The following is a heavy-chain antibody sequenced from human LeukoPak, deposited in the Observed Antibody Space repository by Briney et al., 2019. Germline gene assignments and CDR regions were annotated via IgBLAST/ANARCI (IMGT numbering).Heavy chain of an antibody. CDR1: GYTFTSYY. CDR2: IDPSGGST. V-gene: IGHV1-46*01. J-gene: IGHJ4*02. Sequence: ASVKVSCKASGYTFTSYYMHWVRQAPGQGLEWMGIIDPSGGSTSYAQKFQGRVTMTRDTSTSTVYMELSSLRSEYTAVYYCARDLGYGDPGVAYYFDYWGQGTLVTVSS. D-gene: IGHD4-17*01. CDR3: ARDLGYGDPGVAYYFDY.